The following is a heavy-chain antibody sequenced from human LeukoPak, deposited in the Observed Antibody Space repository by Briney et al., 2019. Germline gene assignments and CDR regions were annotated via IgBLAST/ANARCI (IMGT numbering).Heavy chain of an antibody. D-gene: IGHD6-13*01. J-gene: IGHJ4*02. CDR1: GFTFSSYS. V-gene: IGHV3-48*04. CDR2: ISSSGSTI. Sequence: GGSLRLSCAASGFTFSSYSMNWVRQAPGKGLEWVSYISSSGSTIYYADSVKGRFTISRDNAKNSLYLQMNSLRAEDTAVYYCAREDLGSWSFDYWGQGTLVTVSS. CDR3: AREDLGSWSFDY.